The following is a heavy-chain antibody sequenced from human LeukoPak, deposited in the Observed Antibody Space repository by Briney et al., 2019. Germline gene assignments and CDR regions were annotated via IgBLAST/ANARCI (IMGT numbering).Heavy chain of an antibody. CDR3: ARKYSSSWIDY. J-gene: IGHJ4*02. CDR1: GGSISSYY. V-gene: IGHV4-59*01. D-gene: IGHD6-13*01. Sequence: PSETLSLTCTLSGGSISSYYWSWIRQPPGKGLEWIGYIYYSGSTNYNPSLKSRVTISVDTSKNQFSLKLSSVTAADTAVYYCARKYSSSWIDYWGQGTLVTVSS. CDR2: IYYSGST.